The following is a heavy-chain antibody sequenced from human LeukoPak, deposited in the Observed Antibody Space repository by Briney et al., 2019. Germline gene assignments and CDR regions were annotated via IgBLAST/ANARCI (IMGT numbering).Heavy chain of an antibody. D-gene: IGHD1-1*01. V-gene: IGHV3-11*01. J-gene: IGHJ4*02. CDR1: GFTFSDYY. Sequence: SGGSLRLSCAASGFTFSDYYMSWIRQAPGKGLELVSYISSTSSTTFYADSVKGRFTISRDNAKNSLYLQMNSLRTEDTALYFCARLWNYEYWGQGTLVTVSS. CDR3: ARLWNYEY. CDR2: ISSTSSTT.